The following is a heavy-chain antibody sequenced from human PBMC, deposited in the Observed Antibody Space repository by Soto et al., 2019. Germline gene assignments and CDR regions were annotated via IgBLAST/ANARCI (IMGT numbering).Heavy chain of an antibody. J-gene: IGHJ4*02. D-gene: IGHD1-26*01. V-gene: IGHV4-59*01. Sequence: SETLSLTCTVSGGSISSYLWSWMRLPPGKGLEWIGYIYASGSPYYNPSLRSRVTISADTSKNQISLKLTSPTAADTAVYYCARGVGSSPPRYWGRGTLVTVSS. CDR2: IYASGSP. CDR1: GGSISSYL. CDR3: ARGVGSSPPRY.